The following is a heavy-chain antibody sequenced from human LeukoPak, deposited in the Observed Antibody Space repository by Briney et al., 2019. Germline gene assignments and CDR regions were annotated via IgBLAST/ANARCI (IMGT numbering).Heavy chain of an antibody. CDR1: GFTFSSYS. Sequence: GGSLRLSCAASGFTFSSYSMNWVRQAPGKGLEWVSSISSSSSYIYYADSVKGRFTISRDNAKSSLYLQMNSLRAEDTAVYYCARDTPPTAIDYWGQGTLVTVSS. CDR2: ISSSSSYI. CDR3: ARDTPPTAIDY. D-gene: IGHD4-17*01. J-gene: IGHJ4*02. V-gene: IGHV3-21*01.